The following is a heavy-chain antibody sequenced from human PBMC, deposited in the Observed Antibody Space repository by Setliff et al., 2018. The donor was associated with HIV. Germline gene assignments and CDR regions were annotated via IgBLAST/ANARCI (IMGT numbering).Heavy chain of an antibody. CDR2: IYYSGST. D-gene: IGHD3-3*01. CDR3: ARWYNFWSGYPNFYFDY. CDR1: GGSISSSSYY. V-gene: IGHV4-39*07. J-gene: IGHJ4*02. Sequence: KPSETLSLTCTVSGGSISSSSYYWGWIRQPPGKGLEWIGSIYYSGSTYYNPSLKSRVTISVDTSKNQFSLKLSSVTAADTAVYYCARWYNFWSGYPNFYFDYWGQGTLVTVSS.